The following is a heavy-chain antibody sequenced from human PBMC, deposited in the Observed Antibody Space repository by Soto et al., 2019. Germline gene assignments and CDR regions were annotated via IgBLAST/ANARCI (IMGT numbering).Heavy chain of an antibody. CDR3: ATADTNSTCDTCYFDH. CDR2: ITSRTYGATT. V-gene: IGHV3-15*01. CDR1: GFLLNNAW. J-gene: IGHJ5*02. Sequence: GGASRRSCAPSGFLLNNAWLTWVRQAPGQGLEWIGRITSRTYGATTDYAAPVKGRFSISRDDSKKMVFLQMNSLKTEDTAVYYCATADTNSTCDTCYFDHCRERTLFT. D-gene: IGHD4-4*01.